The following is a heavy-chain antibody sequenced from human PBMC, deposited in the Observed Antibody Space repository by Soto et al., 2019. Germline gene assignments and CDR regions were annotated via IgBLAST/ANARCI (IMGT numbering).Heavy chain of an antibody. CDR1: GFNFGNYA. D-gene: IGHD1-1*01. Sequence: EEQLVESGGGLVQPGGSLRLSCSASGFNFGNYAMHWVRQAPGKGLEYVSGINTEGGSTYYADSVKDRFTISRDNSKKTLDLQMSSLRSDDTAAYHCVKARWKSPKDDGFDIWGQGTMVTVYS. CDR3: VKARWKSPKDDGFDI. CDR2: INTEGGST. J-gene: IGHJ3*02. V-gene: IGHV3-64D*08.